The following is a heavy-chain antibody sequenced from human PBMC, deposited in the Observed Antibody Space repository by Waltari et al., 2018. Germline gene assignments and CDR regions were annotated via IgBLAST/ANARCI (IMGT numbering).Heavy chain of an antibody. J-gene: IGHJ6*02. CDR3: ARAGAMDV. V-gene: IGHV3-11*01. Sequence: SDYYMNWIRQAPGKGLECVSYISSGAGRSTSYADSVKGRFTISRDNTRNSLYLQMNSLRAEDTAVYYCARAGAMDVWGQGTTVTVSS. CDR1: SDYY. CDR2: ISSGAGRST.